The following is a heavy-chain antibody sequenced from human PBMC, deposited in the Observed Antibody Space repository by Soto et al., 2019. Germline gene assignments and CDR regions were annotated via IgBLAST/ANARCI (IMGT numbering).Heavy chain of an antibody. J-gene: IGHJ6*02. CDR3: ARVVMTTVPASFYYGLDV. Sequence: QVQLVQSGAEVRKPGSSVTVSCKASGGTFSTYGITWVRQAPGQGLEWMGNIIPLIGTANYAQRFRGRVTIPEDEYTTTAYMELTSLRSEDTAVYYCARVVMTTVPASFYYGLDVWGQGTTVTVSS. CDR2: IIPLIGTA. V-gene: IGHV1-69*18. D-gene: IGHD4-4*01. CDR1: GGTFSTYG.